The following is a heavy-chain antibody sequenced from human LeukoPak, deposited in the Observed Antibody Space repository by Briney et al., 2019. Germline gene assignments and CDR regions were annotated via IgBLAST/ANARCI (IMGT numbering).Heavy chain of an antibody. J-gene: IGHJ4*02. CDR3: ARATKGEPFDY. CDR1: GGSISSGGYY. V-gene: IGHV4-31*03. Sequence: PSQTLSLTCTVSGGSISSGGYYWSWIPRPPGRALEGIGYIYYSGSPYYNTSLKIRVTISVDKSKNQFSLKLSSVTAADTAVYYCARATKGEPFDYWGQGTLVTVSS. CDR2: IYYSGSP. D-gene: IGHD3-16*01.